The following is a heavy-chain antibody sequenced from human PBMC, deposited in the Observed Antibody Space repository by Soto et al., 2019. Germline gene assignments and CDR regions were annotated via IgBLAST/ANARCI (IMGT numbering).Heavy chain of an antibody. CDR1: GYTFTGYY. D-gene: IGHD4-17*01. Sequence: QVQLVQSGAEVKKPGASVKVSCKASGYTFTGYYMHWVRQAPGQGLEWMGWINPNSGGTNYAQKFQGWVTMTRDKSISTAYMELSRLRSDDTAVYYCARSSMTTVTRPFDYWGQGTLVTVSS. J-gene: IGHJ4*02. CDR3: ARSSMTTVTRPFDY. V-gene: IGHV1-2*04. CDR2: INPNSGGT.